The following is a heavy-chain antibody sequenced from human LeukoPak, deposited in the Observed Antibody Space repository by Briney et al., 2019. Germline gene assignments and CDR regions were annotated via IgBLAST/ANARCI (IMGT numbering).Heavy chain of an antibody. CDR3: ARGRVGATLLN. D-gene: IGHD1-26*01. V-gene: IGHV3-7*01. Sequence: PGGSLRLSCAASGFTFSDYYMSWIRQAPGKGLEWVANIKQDGSEKYYVDSVKGRFTISRDNAKNSLYLQMNSLRAEDTAVYYCARGRVGATLLNWGQGTLVTVSS. CDR1: GFTFSDYY. J-gene: IGHJ4*02. CDR2: IKQDGSEK.